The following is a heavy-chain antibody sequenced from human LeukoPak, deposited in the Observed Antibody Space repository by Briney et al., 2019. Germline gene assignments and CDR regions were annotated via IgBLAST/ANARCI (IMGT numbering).Heavy chain of an antibody. CDR1: GFTFSSYD. Sequence: PGGSLRLSCAASGFTFSSYDMHWVRQATGKGLEWVSSISSSSSYIYYADSVKGRFTISRDNAKNSLYLQMNSLRAEDTAVYYCATSPVGLRYFDWPMGYDYWGQGTLVTVSS. V-gene: IGHV3-21*01. J-gene: IGHJ4*02. D-gene: IGHD3-9*01. CDR3: ATSPVGLRYFDWPMGYDY. CDR2: ISSSSSYI.